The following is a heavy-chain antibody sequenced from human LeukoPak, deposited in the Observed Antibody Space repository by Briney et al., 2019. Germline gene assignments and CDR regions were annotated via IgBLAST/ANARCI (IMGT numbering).Heavy chain of an antibody. J-gene: IGHJ3*02. V-gene: IGHV4-59*08. CDR2: IYSSGHT. CDR1: GGSISTYY. CDR3: ARHPFSDGFDI. Sequence: SETLSLTCTVTGGSISTYYWSWIRQPPGKGLEWIAYIYSSGHTNYNPSLRGRVTISVDTSKNQFSLKVNSVTAADTAVYHCARHPFSDGFDIWGQGTMVTVSS.